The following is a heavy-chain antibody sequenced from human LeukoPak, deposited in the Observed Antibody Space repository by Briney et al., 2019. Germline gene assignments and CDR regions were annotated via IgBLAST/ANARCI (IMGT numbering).Heavy chain of an antibody. V-gene: IGHV3-23*01. Sequence: GGSLRLSCAASGFAFSSYAMSWVRQAPGKGLEWVSAISGSGGSTYYADSVKGRFTISRDNSKNTLYLQMNSLRAEDTAVYYCAKDRDWNDGTFDYWGQGTLVTVSS. J-gene: IGHJ4*02. CDR2: ISGSGGST. CDR1: GFAFSSYA. D-gene: IGHD1-1*01. CDR3: AKDRDWNDGTFDY.